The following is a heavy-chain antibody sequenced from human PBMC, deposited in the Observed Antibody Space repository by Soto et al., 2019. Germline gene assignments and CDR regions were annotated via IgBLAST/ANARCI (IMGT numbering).Heavy chain of an antibody. D-gene: IGHD1-1*01. CDR3: AGPGGTGTGGDYFDY. Sequence: QVQLVQSGAEVKKPGSSVKVSCKASGGTFSSYAISWVRQAPGQGLEWMGGIIPIFGTANYAQKFQGRVTMTADKSRRTAYMELSSLRSEDTAVYYCAGPGGTGTGGDYFDYWGQGTLVTVSS. CDR1: GGTFSSYA. J-gene: IGHJ4*02. CDR2: IIPIFGTA. V-gene: IGHV1-69*06.